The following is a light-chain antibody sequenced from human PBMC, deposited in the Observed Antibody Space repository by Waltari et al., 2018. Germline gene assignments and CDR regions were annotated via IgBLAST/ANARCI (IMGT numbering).Light chain of an antibody. V-gene: IGKV3-20*01. CDR1: PSVGRS. CDR3: QHYVSLPVT. CDR2: GAS. J-gene: IGKJ1*01. Sequence: EIVLTQSPGTLSLSPGERATLSCRASPSVGRSLAWYQQKPGQAPRLLIYGASSRATGIPDRFSGGGSGTDFSLTISRLEPEDFAAYHCQHYVSLPVTFGQGTKVEIK.